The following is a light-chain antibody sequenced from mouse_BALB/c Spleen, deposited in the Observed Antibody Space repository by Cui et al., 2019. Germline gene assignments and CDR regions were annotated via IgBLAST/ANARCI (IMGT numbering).Light chain of an antibody. CDR3: QRYSSYPYT. V-gene: IGKV6-23*01. CDR2: WAS. CDR1: PDVVTA. Sequence: DIVMTQSHKFMSTSVGYRHSITCKSSPDVVTAVAWYQQKPGQSPKLLIYWASPRHTGAPGLFTGSGSGTDFTLTSSNVQAEVLADYFCQRYSSYPYTFGGGTKLEIK. J-gene: IGKJ2*01.